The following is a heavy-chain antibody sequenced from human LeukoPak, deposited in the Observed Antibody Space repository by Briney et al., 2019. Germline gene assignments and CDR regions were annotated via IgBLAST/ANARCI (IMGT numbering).Heavy chain of an antibody. V-gene: IGHV1-69*05. D-gene: IGHD3-22*01. Sequence: SVKVSRKASGGTFSSYAISWVRQAPGQGLEWMGRIIPIFGTANYAQKFQGRVTITTDESTSTAYMELSSLRSEDTAVYYCAREISGSPRYYYYMDVWGKGTTVTVSS. CDR1: GGTFSSYA. CDR3: AREISGSPRYYYYMDV. J-gene: IGHJ6*03. CDR2: IIPIFGTA.